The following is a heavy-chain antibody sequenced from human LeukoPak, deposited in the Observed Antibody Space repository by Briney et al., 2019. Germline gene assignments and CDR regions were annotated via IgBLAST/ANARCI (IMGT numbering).Heavy chain of an antibody. CDR3: AKLLRPYYYYYMDV. D-gene: IGHD2-21*02. J-gene: IGHJ6*03. CDR2: INSDGSST. Sequence: GSLRLSCAASGFTFSSYWTHWVRQAPGKGLVWVSRINSDGSSTSYADSVKGRFTISRDNAKNTLYLQMNSLRAEDTAVYYCAKLLRPYYYYYMDVWGKGTTVTVSS. V-gene: IGHV3-74*01. CDR1: GFTFSSYW.